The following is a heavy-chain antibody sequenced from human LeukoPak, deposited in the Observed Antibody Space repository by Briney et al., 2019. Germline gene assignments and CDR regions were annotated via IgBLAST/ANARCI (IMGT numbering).Heavy chain of an antibody. Sequence: ASVKVSCKASGYTFTDHYIHWVRQAPGQGLEWMGRINTNSGGTNFAQKFQGRVTMTRDTSISTAYMELSGLRSDDTAMYYCARVMVSLVRGDYFYFDYWAQGTLVTVSS. CDR2: INTNSGGT. D-gene: IGHD3-10*01. V-gene: IGHV1-2*06. CDR3: ARVMVSLVRGDYFYFDY. CDR1: GYTFTDHY. J-gene: IGHJ4*02.